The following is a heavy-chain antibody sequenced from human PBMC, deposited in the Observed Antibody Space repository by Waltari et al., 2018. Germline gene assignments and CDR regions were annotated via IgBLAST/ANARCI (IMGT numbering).Heavy chain of an antibody. CDR2: MSYSGAP. V-gene: IGHV4-39*01. D-gene: IGHD5-12*01. CDR3: ATYIGASVGTAAYDV. Sequence: QLQLQESGPGLVKPSETLSLTCSVSGVSITTTRHYWGWILQPPGQGLEWIGTMSYSGAPYSSPSLKSRVTISRDTSKNQLSLRLGSVTAADTAVYYCATYIGASVGTAAYDVWGQGTMVTVSA. J-gene: IGHJ3*01. CDR1: GVSITTTRHY.